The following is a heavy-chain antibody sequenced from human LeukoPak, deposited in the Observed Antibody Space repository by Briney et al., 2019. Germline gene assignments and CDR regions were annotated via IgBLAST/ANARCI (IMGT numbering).Heavy chain of an antibody. D-gene: IGHD5-18*01. J-gene: IGHJ4*02. Sequence: PSGTLSLTCAVYGGSFSGYYWSWIRQPPGKGLEWIGEINHSGSTNYNPSLKSRVTISVDTSKNQFSLKLSSVTAADTAVYYCARGLRGGIYSYGLSYWGQGTLVTVSS. CDR1: GGSFSGYY. CDR3: ARGLRGGIYSYGLSY. CDR2: INHSGST. V-gene: IGHV4-34*01.